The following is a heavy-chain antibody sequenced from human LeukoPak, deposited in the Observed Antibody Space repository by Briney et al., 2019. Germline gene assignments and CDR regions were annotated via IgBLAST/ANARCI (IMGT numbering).Heavy chain of an antibody. Sequence: ASVKVSCKVSGYTLTELSMHWVRQAPGKGLEWMGGFDPEDGETICAQKFQGRVTMTEDTSTDTAYMEPSSLRSEDTAVYYCATDLAGTGPGFDYWGQGTLVTVSS. V-gene: IGHV1-24*01. CDR2: FDPEDGET. CDR1: GYTLTELS. D-gene: IGHD6-13*01. CDR3: ATDLAGTGPGFDY. J-gene: IGHJ4*02.